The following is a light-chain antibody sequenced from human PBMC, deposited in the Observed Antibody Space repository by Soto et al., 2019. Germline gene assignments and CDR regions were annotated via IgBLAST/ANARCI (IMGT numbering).Light chain of an antibody. Sequence: QSVLTQPPSVSGAPGQRVTVSCTGSSSNIGAGYDVHWYQQLPGTAPKLLIYGNSNRPSGVPDRFSGSQSGTSASLAITGRQAGDEADYYCQCYVSSLSVVLFGGGTKLTVL. CDR3: QCYVSSLSVVL. CDR1: SSNIGAGYD. J-gene: IGLJ2*01. V-gene: IGLV1-40*01. CDR2: GNS.